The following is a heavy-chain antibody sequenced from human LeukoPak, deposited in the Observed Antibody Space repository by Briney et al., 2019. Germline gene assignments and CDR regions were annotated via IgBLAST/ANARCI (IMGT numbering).Heavy chain of an antibody. V-gene: IGHV3-64*01. CDR3: AKVVGYSSGWYGGDYYYMDV. D-gene: IGHD6-19*01. CDR2: ISSNGGST. Sequence: GGSLRLSCAASGFTFSSYAMHWVRQAPGKGLEYVSAISSNGGSTYYANSVKGRFTISRDNSKNTLYLQMGSLRAEDMAVYYCAKVVGYSSGWYGGDYYYMDVWGKGTTVTISS. CDR1: GFTFSSYA. J-gene: IGHJ6*03.